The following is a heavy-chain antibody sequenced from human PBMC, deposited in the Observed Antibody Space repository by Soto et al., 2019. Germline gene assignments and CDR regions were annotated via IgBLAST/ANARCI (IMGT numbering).Heavy chain of an antibody. CDR2: ISGSGGST. Sequence: VQLLESGGGLVQPGGSLRLSCAASGFTFSSYAMRWVRQAPVKGLEWVSAISGSGGSTYYADSVKGRFTISRDNSKTTLYLQMTSLRAEDTAVYYCARLGSGSYYDYWGQGTLVTVSS. CDR1: GFTFSSYA. J-gene: IGHJ4*02. CDR3: ARLGSGSYYDY. D-gene: IGHD1-26*01. V-gene: IGHV3-23*01.